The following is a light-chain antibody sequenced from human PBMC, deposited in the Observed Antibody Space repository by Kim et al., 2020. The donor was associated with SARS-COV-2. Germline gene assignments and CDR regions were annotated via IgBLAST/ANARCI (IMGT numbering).Light chain of an antibody. J-gene: IGKJ4*01. CDR2: GAS. Sequence: VSPGERATLSCRASQSVSSNLAWYQQKPGQAPRLLIYGASTRATGIPARFSGSGSGTEFTLTISSLQSEDFAVYYCQQYNNWPPAFGGGTKVDIK. CDR3: QQYNNWPPA. V-gene: IGKV3-15*01. CDR1: QSVSSN.